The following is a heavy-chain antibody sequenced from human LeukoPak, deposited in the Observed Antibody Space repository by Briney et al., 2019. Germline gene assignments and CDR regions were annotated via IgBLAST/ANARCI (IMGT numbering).Heavy chain of an antibody. J-gene: IGHJ4*02. D-gene: IGHD3-10*01. V-gene: IGHV3-74*01. CDR2: INSDGSST. CDR1: GFTFGNAW. CDR3: ARGFYGSGSYLGY. Sequence: GGSLRLSCAASGFTFGNAWMSWVRQAPGKGLVWVSRINSDGSSTSYADSVKGRFTISRDNAKNTLYLQMNSLRAEDTAVYYCARGFYGSGSYLGYWGQGTLVTASS.